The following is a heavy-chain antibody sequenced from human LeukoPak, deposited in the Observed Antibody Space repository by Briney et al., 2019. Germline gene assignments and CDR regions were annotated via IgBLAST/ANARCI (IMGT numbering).Heavy chain of an antibody. V-gene: IGHV1-69*13. J-gene: IGHJ4*02. CDR1: GGTCSSYA. CDR2: IIPIFGTA. Sequence: SVKVSCKASGGTCSSYAISWVRQAPGQGLEWMEGIIPIFGTANYAQKFQGRVTITADESTSTAYMELSSLRSEDTAVYYCARGSVEGYSYGYLGIDYWGQGTLVTVSS. CDR3: ARGSVEGYSYGYLGIDY. D-gene: IGHD5-18*01.